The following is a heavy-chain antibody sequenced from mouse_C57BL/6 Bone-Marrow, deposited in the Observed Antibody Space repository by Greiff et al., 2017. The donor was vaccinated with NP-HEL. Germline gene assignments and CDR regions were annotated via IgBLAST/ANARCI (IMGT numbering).Heavy chain of an antibody. J-gene: IGHJ2*01. CDR2: IDPETGGT. CDR3: TTTIVTLYFDY. CDR1: GYTFTDYE. D-gene: IGHD2-5*01. V-gene: IGHV1-15*01. Sequence: QVQLQQSGAELVRPGASVTLSCKASGYTFTDYEMHWVKQTPVHGLEWIGAIDPETGGTAYNQKFKGKAILTADKSSSTAYMELRSLTYEDSAVYYCTTTIVTLYFDYWGQGTTLTVSS.